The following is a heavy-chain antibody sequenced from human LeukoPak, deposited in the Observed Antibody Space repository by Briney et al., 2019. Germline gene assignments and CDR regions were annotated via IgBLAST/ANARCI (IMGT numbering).Heavy chain of an antibody. V-gene: IGHV1-8*03. J-gene: IGHJ5*02. CDR2: MNPNSGYT. CDR3: ARVYREQQVDYPGTWFDP. D-gene: IGHD6-13*01. Sequence: ASVKVSCKASGYTFTNYDINWVRQATGQGLEWMGWMNPNSGYTGYAQKFQGRVTITRNTSISTVYMELSGLRSEDTAVYYCARVYREQQVDYPGTWFDPWGQGTLVTVSS. CDR1: GYTFTNYD.